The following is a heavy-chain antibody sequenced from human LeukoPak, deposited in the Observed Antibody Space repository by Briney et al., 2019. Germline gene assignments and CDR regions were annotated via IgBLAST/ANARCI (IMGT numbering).Heavy chain of an antibody. CDR2: IIPIFGTA. V-gene: IGHV1-69*13. J-gene: IGHJ4*02. CDR1: GGTFSSYA. Sequence: GASVKVSCKASGGTFSSYAISWVRQAPGQGLEWMGGIIPIFGTANYAQKFQGRVTITADESTSTAYMELSSLRSEDTAVYYCASPSDYPYDYVWGSYRYQYYFDYWGQGTLVTVSS. CDR3: ASPSDYPYDYVWGSYRYQYYFDY. D-gene: IGHD3-16*02.